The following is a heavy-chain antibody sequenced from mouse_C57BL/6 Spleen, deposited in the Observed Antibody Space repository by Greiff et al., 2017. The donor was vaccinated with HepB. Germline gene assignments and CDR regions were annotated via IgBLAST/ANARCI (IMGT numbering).Heavy chain of an antibody. Sequence: QVQLQQSGAELVRPGASVTLSCKASGYTFTDYEMHWVKQTPVHGLEWIGAIDPETGGTAYNQKFKGKAILTADKSSSPAYMELRSLTSEDSAVYYCTRLGGLGGDAMDYWGQGTSVTVSS. D-gene: IGHD2-4*01. CDR2: IDPETGGT. CDR1: GYTFTDYE. V-gene: IGHV1-15*01. CDR3: TRLGGLGGDAMDY. J-gene: IGHJ4*01.